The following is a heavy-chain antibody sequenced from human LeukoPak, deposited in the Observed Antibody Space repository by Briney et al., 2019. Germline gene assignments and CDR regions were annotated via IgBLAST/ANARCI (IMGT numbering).Heavy chain of an antibody. V-gene: IGHV1-18*01. D-gene: IGHD1-26*01. CDR2: ISAYNGNT. J-gene: IGHJ4*02. Sequence: ASVKVSCKASGYTFTSYGISWVRQAPGQGREWMGWISAYNGNTNYARKLQGRVTMTTDTSTSTASMELRSLRPDDAAVYYCARALTVVGPTVEYFDYWGQGTLVTVSS. CDR3: ARALTVVGPTVEYFDY. CDR1: GYTFTSYG.